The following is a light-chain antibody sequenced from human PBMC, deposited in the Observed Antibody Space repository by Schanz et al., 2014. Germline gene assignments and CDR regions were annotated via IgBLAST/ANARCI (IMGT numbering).Light chain of an antibody. CDR3: QSYDSSLSGNYV. Sequence: QSVLTQPPSVSGAPGQRVTISCTGSSSNIGAGYDVHWYQQLPGTAPKLLISGNINRPSGVPDRFSGSKSGTSASLAITGLQAEDEADYYCQSYDSSLSGNYVFGTGTKLTVL. J-gene: IGLJ1*01. V-gene: IGLV1-40*01. CDR2: GNI. CDR1: SSNIGAGYD.